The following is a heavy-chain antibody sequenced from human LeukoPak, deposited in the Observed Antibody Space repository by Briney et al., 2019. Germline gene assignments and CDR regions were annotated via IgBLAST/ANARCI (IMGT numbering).Heavy chain of an antibody. V-gene: IGHV4-59*01. CDR1: GGSISSYY. CDR3: ARVLNYVGAFDI. D-gene: IGHD4-11*01. Sequence: PSETLSLTCTVSGGSISSYYWSWIRQPPGRGLEWIGYIYYSGRTSYNPSLKSRVTISVDTSKNQFSLKLSSVTAADTAVYYCARVLNYVGAFDIWGQGTMVTVSS. CDR2: IYYSGRT. J-gene: IGHJ3*02.